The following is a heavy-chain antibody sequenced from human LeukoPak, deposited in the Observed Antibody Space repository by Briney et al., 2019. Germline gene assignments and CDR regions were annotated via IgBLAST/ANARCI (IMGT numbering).Heavy chain of an antibody. CDR3: ARDGMDYYDSSGYYDY. CDR2: INHSGST. J-gene: IGHJ4*02. CDR1: GGSFSGYY. V-gene: IGHV4-34*01. D-gene: IGHD3-22*01. Sequence: SETLSLTCAVYGGSFSGYYWSWIRQPPGKGLEWIGEINHSGSTNYNPSLKSRVTISVDTSKNQFSLKLSSVTAADTAVYYCARDGMDYYDSSGYYDYWGQGTLVTVSS.